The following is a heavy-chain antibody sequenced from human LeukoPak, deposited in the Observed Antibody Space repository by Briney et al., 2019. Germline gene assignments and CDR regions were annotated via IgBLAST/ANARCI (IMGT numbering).Heavy chain of an antibody. D-gene: IGHD2-2*01. CDR3: ARDSSTSDIPWGNWFDP. V-gene: IGHV4-59*01. Sequence: PSETLSLTCTVSGGSISSYYWSWIRQPPGKGLEWIGYIYYSGSTNCNPSLKSRVTISVDTSKNQFSLKLSSVTAADTAVYYCARDSSTSDIPWGNWFDPWGQGTLVTVSS. J-gene: IGHJ5*02. CDR2: IYYSGST. CDR1: GGSISSYY.